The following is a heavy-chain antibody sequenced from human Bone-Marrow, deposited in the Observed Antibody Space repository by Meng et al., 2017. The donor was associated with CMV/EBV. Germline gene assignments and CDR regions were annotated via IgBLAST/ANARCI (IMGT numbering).Heavy chain of an antibody. Sequence: SETLSLTCTVSGGSISSYYWSWIRQPPGKGLEWIGYIYYSGSTNYNPSLKSRVTISVDTSKNQFSLKLSSVTAADTAVYYCARDKTTYYDFWSGYYKDYYGMDVWGQGNTVTVLL. V-gene: IGHV4-59*01. CDR2: IYYSGST. J-gene: IGHJ6*01. CDR3: ARDKTTYYDFWSGYYKDYYGMDV. D-gene: IGHD3-3*01. CDR1: GGSISSYY.